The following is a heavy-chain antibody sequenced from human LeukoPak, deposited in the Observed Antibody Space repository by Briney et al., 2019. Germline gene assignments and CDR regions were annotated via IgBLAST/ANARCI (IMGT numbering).Heavy chain of an antibody. CDR1: GGSINSYY. Sequence: SETLSLTCTVSGGSINSYYWVWIRQPPGKGLEWVGYIYYSGSTNYNPSLKSRVTISVDTSKNQFSLKLSSVTAADTALYYCARYLTRAYSFDPWGQGTLVTVSS. V-gene: IGHV4-59*01. CDR3: ARYLTRAYSFDP. J-gene: IGHJ5*02. CDR2: IYYSGST.